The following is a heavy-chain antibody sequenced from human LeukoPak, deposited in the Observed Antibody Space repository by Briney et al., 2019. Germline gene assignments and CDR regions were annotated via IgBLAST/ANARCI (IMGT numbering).Heavy chain of an antibody. CDR2: IYYSGSN. V-gene: IGHV4-31*03. CDR1: CHSISSGGYY. CDR3: ARASGGYSGDFDY. D-gene: IGHD2-21*02. J-gene: IGHJ4*02. Sequence: SETLSLTCTFSCHSISSGGYYWTWIRQHPEKGLEWIGYIYYSGSNYYDPSLKSRLTISVDTSKNQFSLKMNSVTAADTSACYFARASGGYSGDFDYWGQGTLVTVSS.